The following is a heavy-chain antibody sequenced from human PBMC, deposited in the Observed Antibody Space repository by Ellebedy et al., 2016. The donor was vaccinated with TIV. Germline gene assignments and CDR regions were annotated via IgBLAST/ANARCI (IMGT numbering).Heavy chain of an antibody. V-gene: IGHV5-51*01. CDR1: GYSFTSYW. CDR3: ARGVMTTVVTPVGGSLYYGMDV. CDR2: IYPGDSDT. D-gene: IGHD4-23*01. Sequence: GESLKISCKGSGYSFTSYWIGWVRQMPGKGLEWMGIIYPGDSDTRYSPSFQGQVTISADKSISTAYLQWSSLKASDTAMYYCARGVMTTVVTPVGGSLYYGMDVWGQGTTVTVSS. J-gene: IGHJ6*02.